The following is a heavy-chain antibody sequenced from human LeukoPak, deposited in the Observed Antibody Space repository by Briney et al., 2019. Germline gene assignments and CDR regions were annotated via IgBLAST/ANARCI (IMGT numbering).Heavy chain of an antibody. Sequence: PSHTLSLTCTVSGGSISSVGYNWSWIRLHPGKGLEWIGYIYYSGSTYYNPSLKSRVTISVDTSKNQFSLKLSSVTAADTAVYYCARVGRPDYGGNVFDYWGQGTLVTVSS. CDR2: IYYSGST. V-gene: IGHV4-31*03. J-gene: IGHJ4*02. CDR1: GGSISSVGYN. D-gene: IGHD4-23*01. CDR3: ARVGRPDYGGNVFDY.